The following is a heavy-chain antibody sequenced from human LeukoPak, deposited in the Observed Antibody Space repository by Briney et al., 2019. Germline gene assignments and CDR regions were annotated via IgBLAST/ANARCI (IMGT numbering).Heavy chain of an antibody. CDR2: ISHSGNT. CDR1: GDSISSTNYY. Sequence: SEPLSLTCTVSGDSISSTNYYWGWLRQPPGKGLEWIASISHSGNTYYNPSFKSRVTISVDTSRNHFSLMLTSVSAADTAIYHCARHIGFGHGDKRRFDCWGKGTLVTVSS. V-gene: IGHV4-39*01. D-gene: IGHD3/OR15-3a*01. CDR3: ARHIGFGHGDKRRFDC. J-gene: IGHJ4*02.